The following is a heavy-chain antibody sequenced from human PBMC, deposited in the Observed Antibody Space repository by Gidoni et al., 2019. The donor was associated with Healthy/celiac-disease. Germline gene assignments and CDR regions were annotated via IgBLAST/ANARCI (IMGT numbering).Heavy chain of an antibody. CDR2: IYSGGST. CDR3: ARDKAAALNYGMDV. J-gene: IGHJ6*02. V-gene: IGHV3-66*01. D-gene: IGHD6-13*01. CDR1: GFTVSSNY. Sequence: EVQLVESGGGLVQPGGSLRLSCAASGFTVSSNYMSWVRQAPGKGLEWVSVIYSGGSTYYADSVKGRFTISRDNSKNTLYLQMNSLRAEDTAVYYCARDKAAALNYGMDVWGQGTTVTVSS.